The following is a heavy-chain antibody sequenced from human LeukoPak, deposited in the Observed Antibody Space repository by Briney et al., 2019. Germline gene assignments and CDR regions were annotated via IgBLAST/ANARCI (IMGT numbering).Heavy chain of an antibody. CDR3: ARVTTGHFDY. D-gene: IGHD4-11*01. V-gene: IGHV1-46*01. CDR1: GYNFINYY. J-gene: IGHJ4*02. CDR2: INPSGGST. Sequence: ASVKVSCKTSGYNFINYYIHWVRQAPGQGLEWMGIINPSGGSTSYAQKFQGRVTMTRDTSTSTVYMELSSLRSEDTAVYYCARVTTGHFDYWGQGTLVTVSS.